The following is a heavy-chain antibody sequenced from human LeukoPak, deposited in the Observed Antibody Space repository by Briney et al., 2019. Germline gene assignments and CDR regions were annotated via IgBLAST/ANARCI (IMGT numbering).Heavy chain of an antibody. CDR1: GFTFSSYA. J-gene: IGHJ4*02. CDR3: ARVYDVLTGGFDH. Sequence: GGSLRLSCAASGFTFSSYAMHWVRQAPGKGLEWVANMNQDGSEIYYLDSVKGRFTISRDNARNILYLQMNSLRAEDTAVYYCARVYDVLTGGFDHWGQGALVTVSS. CDR2: MNQDGSEI. V-gene: IGHV3-7*01. D-gene: IGHD3-9*01.